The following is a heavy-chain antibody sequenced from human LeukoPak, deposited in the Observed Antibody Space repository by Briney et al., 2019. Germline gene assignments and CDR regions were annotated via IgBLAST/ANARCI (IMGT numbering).Heavy chain of an antibody. V-gene: IGHV3-30*17. D-gene: IGHD4-17*01. CDR2: MSIDGNTK. Sequence: GGSLRLSCAASGFIFTNYPIHWVRQTPDKGLECVAIMSIDGNTKYYADSVKGRFTISRDNSKNTLYLQMNSLRAEDTAVYYCARDESDYGDYFDYWGQGTLVTVSS. CDR1: GFIFTNYP. CDR3: ARDESDYGDYFDY. J-gene: IGHJ4*02.